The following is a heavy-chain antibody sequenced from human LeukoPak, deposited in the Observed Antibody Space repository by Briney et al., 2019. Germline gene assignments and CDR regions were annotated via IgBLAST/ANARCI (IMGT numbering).Heavy chain of an antibody. J-gene: IGHJ3*02. D-gene: IGHD3-9*01. CDR1: GYTFTSYG. Sequence: ASVKVSCKASGYTFTSYGISWARQAPGQGLEWMGWNSAYNGNTNYAQKLQGRVTITTDTSTSTAYMELRSLRSDDTAVYYCARDQGPNYDILTGAIIGPDAFDIWGQGTMVTVSS. CDR3: ARDQGPNYDILTGAIIGPDAFDI. CDR2: NSAYNGNT. V-gene: IGHV1-18*01.